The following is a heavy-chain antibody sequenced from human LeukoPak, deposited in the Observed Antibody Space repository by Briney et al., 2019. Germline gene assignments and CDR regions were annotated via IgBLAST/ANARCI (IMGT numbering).Heavy chain of an antibody. V-gene: IGHV4-4*02. CDR3: ARLYCSGGSCALDY. CDR1: GGSISSTNW. D-gene: IGHD2-15*01. J-gene: IGHJ4*02. Sequence: PSETLSLTCAVSGGSISSTNWWNWVRQPPGKGLEWIGEIYDTGSTNYNPSLKSRVTISVDTSKNQFSLKLSSVTAADTAVYYCARLYCSGGSCALDYWGQGTLVTVSS. CDR2: IYDTGST.